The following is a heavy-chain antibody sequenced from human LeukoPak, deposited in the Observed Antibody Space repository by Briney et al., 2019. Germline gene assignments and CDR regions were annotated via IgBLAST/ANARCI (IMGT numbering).Heavy chain of an antibody. D-gene: IGHD3-22*01. CDR2: INHSGST. CDR3: AISSSGYDY. J-gene: IGHJ4*02. CDR1: GGSFSGYY. V-gene: IGHV4-34*01. Sequence: IPSETLSLTCAVYGGSFSGYYWSWIRQPPGKGLEWIGEINHSGSTNYNPSLKSRVTISVDTSKNQFSLKLSSVTAADTAVYYCAISSSGYDYWGQGTLVTVSS.